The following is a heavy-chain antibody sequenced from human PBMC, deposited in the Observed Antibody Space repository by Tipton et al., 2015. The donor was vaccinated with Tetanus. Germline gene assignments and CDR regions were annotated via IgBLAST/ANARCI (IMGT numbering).Heavy chain of an antibody. CDR2: IIPIFGTA. D-gene: IGHD3-16*01. V-gene: IGHV1-69*01. Sequence: QSGAEVKKPGSSVKVSCKASGGTFSSYAISWVRQAPGQGLEWMGGIIPIFGTANYAQKFQGRVTITADESTSTAYMELSSLRPEDTAVYYCVVIANDYVWGRQVFDYWGQGTLVTVSS. CDR3: VVIANDYVWGRQVFDY. J-gene: IGHJ4*02. CDR1: GGTFSSYA.